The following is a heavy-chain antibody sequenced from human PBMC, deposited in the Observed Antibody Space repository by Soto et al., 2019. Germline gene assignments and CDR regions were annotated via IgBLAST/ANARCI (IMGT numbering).Heavy chain of an antibody. J-gene: IGHJ4*01. CDR3: ALSGSYYYDSSGYLDY. CDR2: ISAYNGNT. CDR1: GYTFTSYG. V-gene: IGHV1-18*04. Sequence: ASVKVSCKASGYTFTSYGISWVGQAPGQGLERMGWISAYNGNTNYAQKLQGRVTMTTDTSTSTAYMELRSLRSDDTAVYYCALSGSYYYDSSGYLDYWGQAILVTVS. D-gene: IGHD3-22*01.